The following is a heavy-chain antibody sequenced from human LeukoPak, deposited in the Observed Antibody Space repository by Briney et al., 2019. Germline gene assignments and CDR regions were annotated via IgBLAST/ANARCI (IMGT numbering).Heavy chain of an antibody. D-gene: IGHD1-1*01. CDR2: INHSGST. CDR1: GGSISSYY. CDR3: ARRYHYYYYYMDV. J-gene: IGHJ6*03. V-gene: IGHV4-34*01. Sequence: SETLSLTCTVSGGSISSYYWSWIRQPPGKGLEWIGEINHSGSTNYNPSLKSRVTISVDTSKNQFSLKLSSVTAADTAVYYCARRYHYYYYYMDVWGKGTTVTISS.